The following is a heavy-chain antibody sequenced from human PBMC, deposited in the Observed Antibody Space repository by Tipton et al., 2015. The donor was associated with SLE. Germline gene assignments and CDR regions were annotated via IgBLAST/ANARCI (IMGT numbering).Heavy chain of an antibody. CDR1: DGSIRSTNYY. CDR2: GYNSGTS. J-gene: IGHJ4*02. Sequence: TLSLTCTVSDGSIRSTNYYWSWVRQPPGKGLEWIGYGYNSGTSHYNPSLKSRVTISVDTSKNQFSLKVNSVTAADTAVYYCARLSPLAGWYYFDYWGQGTLVTVSS. V-gene: IGHV4-61*01. D-gene: IGHD3-9*01. CDR3: ARLSPLAGWYYFDY.